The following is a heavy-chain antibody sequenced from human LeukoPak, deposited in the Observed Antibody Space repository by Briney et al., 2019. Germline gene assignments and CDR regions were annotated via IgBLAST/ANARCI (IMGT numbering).Heavy chain of an antibody. J-gene: IGHJ3*02. V-gene: IGHV4-31*03. D-gene: IGHD6-13*01. CDR1: GGSISSGGYY. CDR2: IYYSGST. CDR3: ARAGIAAAGRSSGAFDI. Sequence: SQTLSLTCTVSGGSISSGGYYWSWIRQHPGKGLEWIGYIYYSGSTYYNPSLKSRVTISVDTSKNQFSLKLSSVTAADTAVYYCARAGIAAAGRSSGAFDIWGQGTMVTVSS.